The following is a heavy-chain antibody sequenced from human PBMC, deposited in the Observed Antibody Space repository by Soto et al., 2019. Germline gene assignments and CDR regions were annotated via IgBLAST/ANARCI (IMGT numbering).Heavy chain of an antibody. CDR1: GYTFTNSD. CDR3: ARRPHCSGGICYYGLDN. J-gene: IGHJ4*02. D-gene: IGHD2-15*01. CDR2: MNPDSGHA. V-gene: IGHV1-8*01. Sequence: GASVKVSCNASGYTFTNSDINWVRQAPGQGLELMGWMNPDSGHAAYAQKFQGRVTLTTSTSTSTVYMEMRSLGSEDTAVYYCARRPHCSGGICYYGLDNWGQGTLVTVSS.